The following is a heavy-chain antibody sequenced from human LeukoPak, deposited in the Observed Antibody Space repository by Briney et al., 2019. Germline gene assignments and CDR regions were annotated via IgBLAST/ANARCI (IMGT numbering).Heavy chain of an antibody. J-gene: IGHJ4*02. Sequence: GGSLRLSCAASGFTFSSYAMSWVRQAPGKGLEWVSAINGSGGSTYYADSVKGRFTISRDNSKNTLYLQMNSLRAEDTAVYYCAKDSLITMVRGVIGDYWGQGTLVTVSS. CDR3: AKDSLITMVRGVIGDY. D-gene: IGHD3-10*01. CDR2: INGSGGST. CDR1: GFTFSSYA. V-gene: IGHV3-23*01.